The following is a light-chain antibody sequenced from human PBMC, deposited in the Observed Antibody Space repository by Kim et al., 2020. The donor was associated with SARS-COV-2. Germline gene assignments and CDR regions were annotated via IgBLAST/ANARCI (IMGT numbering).Light chain of an antibody. J-gene: IGLJ3*02. V-gene: IGLV3-1*01. Sequence: SVPSGQTATITCSGDELGDKYVYWYQKKPGQSPVLVMYQNDKRPSGIPGRFSGSNSGNTATLTISETPALDEADYYCQTWDSSTGVFGGGTKLTVL. CDR1: ELGDKY. CDR3: QTWDSSTGV. CDR2: QND.